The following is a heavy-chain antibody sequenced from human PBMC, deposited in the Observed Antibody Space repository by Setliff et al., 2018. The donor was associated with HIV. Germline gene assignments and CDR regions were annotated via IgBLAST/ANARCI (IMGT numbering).Heavy chain of an antibody. CDR2: ISGSGGST. J-gene: IGHJ3*02. D-gene: IGHD2-2*03. Sequence: LRLSCAASGFTFSSYASGWVRQAPGKGLEWVSAISGSGGSTYYADSVKGRFTISSDHSKNTLYLQMNSLRAEDTAVYYCAKDLDIVVVPAAPDAFDIWGQGTMVTVSS. CDR3: AKDLDIVVVPAAPDAFDI. CDR1: GFTFSSYA. V-gene: IGHV3-23*01.